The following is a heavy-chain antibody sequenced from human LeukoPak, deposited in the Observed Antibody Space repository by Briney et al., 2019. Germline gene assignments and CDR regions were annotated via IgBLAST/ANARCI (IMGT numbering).Heavy chain of an antibody. D-gene: IGHD4-23*01. CDR1: GFTFSSYA. J-gene: IGHJ4*02. CDR2: ISRSGSTI. V-gene: IGHV3-48*03. Sequence: GGSLRLSCAASGFTFSSYAMSWVRQAPGKGLEWVSYISRSGSTIYYADSVKGRFTISRDNAKNSLYLQMNSLRAEDTAVYYCARDYGGSSPFDYWGQGTLVTVSS. CDR3: ARDYGGSSPFDY.